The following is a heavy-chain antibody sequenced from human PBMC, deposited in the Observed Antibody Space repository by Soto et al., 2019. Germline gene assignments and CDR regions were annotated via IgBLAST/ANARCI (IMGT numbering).Heavy chain of an antibody. CDR2: ISHDGSNS. Sequence: GGSLRLSCAASGFTFSSYAMHWVRQAPGKGLEWVALISHDGSNSYYADSVKGRFTVSRDNSKNMLYLQMNSLRVDDTAVYFCARDRSMVVVVPGYWGQGTLVTVSS. V-gene: IGHV3-30-3*01. J-gene: IGHJ4*02. CDR1: GFTFSSYA. D-gene: IGHD2-2*01. CDR3: ARDRSMVVVVPGY.